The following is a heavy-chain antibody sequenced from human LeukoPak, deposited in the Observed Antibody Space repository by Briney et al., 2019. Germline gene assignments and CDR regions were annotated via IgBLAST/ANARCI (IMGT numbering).Heavy chain of an antibody. CDR1: GGSISSGSYY. D-gene: IGHD1-14*01. CDR3: ARLTTDAFDI. V-gene: IGHV4-39*01. Sequence: SQTLSLTCTVSGGSISSGSYYWGWIRQPPGKGLEWIGSIYYSGSTYYNPSLKSRVTISVDTSKNQFSLKLSSVTAADTAVYYCARLTTDAFDIWGQGTMVTVSS. J-gene: IGHJ3*02. CDR2: IYYSGST.